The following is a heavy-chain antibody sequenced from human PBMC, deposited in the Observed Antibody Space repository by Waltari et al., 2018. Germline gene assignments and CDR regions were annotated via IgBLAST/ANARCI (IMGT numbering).Heavy chain of an antibody. CDR1: GGSISSGSYY. Sequence: QVQLQESGPGLVKPSQTLSLTCTVSGGSISSGSYYWSWIRQPAGKGLEWIGRIYTSGRTNYNPSLRSRVTISVDTSKNQFSLKLSSVTAADTAVYYCARVGSGWSDLYYYYMDVWGKGTTVTVSS. CDR2: IYTSGRT. CDR3: ARVGSGWSDLYYYYMDV. D-gene: IGHD6-19*01. V-gene: IGHV4-61*02. J-gene: IGHJ6*03.